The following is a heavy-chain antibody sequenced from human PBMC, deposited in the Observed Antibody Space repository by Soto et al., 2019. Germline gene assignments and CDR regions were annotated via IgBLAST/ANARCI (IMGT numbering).Heavy chain of an antibody. Sequence: SETLSLTCAVYGGSFSGYYWSWIRQPPGKGLEWIGEINHSGSTNYNPSLKSRVTISVDTSKNQFSLKLSSVTAADTAVYYGARGRNVLRFLEWLSTKYYYYGMDVWGQGTTVTVSS. CDR3: ARGRNVLRFLEWLSTKYYYYGMDV. J-gene: IGHJ6*02. V-gene: IGHV4-34*01. CDR1: GGSFSGYY. D-gene: IGHD3-3*01. CDR2: INHSGST.